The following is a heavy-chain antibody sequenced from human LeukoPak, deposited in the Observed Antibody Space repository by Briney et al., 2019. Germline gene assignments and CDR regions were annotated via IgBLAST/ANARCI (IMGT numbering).Heavy chain of an antibody. Sequence: GGSLRLSCAPSGFTFDNFAMTWVRQAPGKGLEWVSEITGSGGSTYYADSVKGRFTISRDNSKNTLYLQLNSLRAEDTAIYYCARELFDFDYWGQGTLVTVSS. CDR3: ARELFDFDY. J-gene: IGHJ4*02. V-gene: IGHV3-23*01. CDR1: GFTFDNFA. D-gene: IGHD3-10*01. CDR2: ITGSGGST.